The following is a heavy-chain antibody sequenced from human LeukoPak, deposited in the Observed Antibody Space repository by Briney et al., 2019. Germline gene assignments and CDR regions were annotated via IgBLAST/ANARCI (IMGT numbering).Heavy chain of an antibody. Sequence: ASVTVSCKASGYTFTGYYMHWVRQAPGQGLEWMGIINPSGGSTSYAQKFQGRVTMTRDTSTSTVYMELSSLRSEDTAVYYCARDRMGMVRGVRRSPYHFEHWGQGTLVTVFS. V-gene: IGHV1-46*01. D-gene: IGHD3-10*01. CDR1: GYTFTGYY. CDR2: INPSGGST. J-gene: IGHJ4*02. CDR3: ARDRMGMVRGVRRSPYHFEH.